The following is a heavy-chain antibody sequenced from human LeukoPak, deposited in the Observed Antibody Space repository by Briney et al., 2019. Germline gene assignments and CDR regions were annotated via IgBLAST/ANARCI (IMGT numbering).Heavy chain of an antibody. CDR3: ARGGRQQWLLFDFHI. CDR2: IYYSGST. V-gene: IGHV4-59*01. J-gene: IGHJ3*02. CDR1: GVSISNYY. Sequence: SETLSLTCTVSGVSISNYYWSWLRQAPGKGLEWIGNIYYSGSTKYNPSLKSRVTLSVDTSKNQFSLNLSSVTAADTAVYYCARGGRQQWLLFDFHIWGQGTMVTVSS. D-gene: IGHD2-21*02.